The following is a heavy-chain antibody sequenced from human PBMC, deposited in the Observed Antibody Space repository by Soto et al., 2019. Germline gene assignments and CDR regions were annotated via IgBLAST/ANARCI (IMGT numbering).Heavy chain of an antibody. CDR2: ILYNGDT. D-gene: IGHD3-22*01. CDR3: ARDIGYYYANSGSVAFDI. Sequence: QVQLQESGPGLVKPSETLSLTCTVSGGSISDYYWSWIRQPPGKGLEWIGYILYNGDTKYNPSLKSRVTISVDTYKNQFSLKLSSVTAADKAMYYCARDIGYYYANSGSVAFDIWGQGTMVTVSS. CDR1: GGSISDYY. J-gene: IGHJ3*02. V-gene: IGHV4-59*01.